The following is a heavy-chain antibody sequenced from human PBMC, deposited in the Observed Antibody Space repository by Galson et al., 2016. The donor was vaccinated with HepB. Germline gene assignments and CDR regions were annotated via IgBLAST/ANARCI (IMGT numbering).Heavy chain of an antibody. CDR1: GFIFSSYD. D-gene: IGHD2-15*01. V-gene: IGHV3-13*01. J-gene: IGHJ3*02. CDR2: ISTSGDT. CDR3: ARVFPARCSGRSCFSEGAFDI. Sequence: SLRLSCAASGFIFSSYDMHWVRQPIGKGLEWVSSISTSGDTFYPDSVKGRFAISRDNAKNTLYLQMNSLSAEDTAIYYCARVFPARCSGRSCFSEGAFDIWGQGTMVIVSS.